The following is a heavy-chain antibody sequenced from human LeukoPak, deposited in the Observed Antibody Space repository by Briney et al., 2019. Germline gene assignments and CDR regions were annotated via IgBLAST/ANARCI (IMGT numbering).Heavy chain of an antibody. CDR1: GFNIGPYA. J-gene: IGHJ6*02. V-gene: IGHV3-43*02. CDR2: IKADGSGT. CDR3: ATWVFYHNLDV. Sequence: GGPLRLSCAASGFNIGPYAMYWVRQGPGRGLEWVSVIKADGSGTFYSDSVRGRFTTSRDNSKNSLYLQMSSLTSDDTALYYCATWVFYHNLDVWDQGTTVAVSS. D-gene: IGHD2/OR15-2a*01.